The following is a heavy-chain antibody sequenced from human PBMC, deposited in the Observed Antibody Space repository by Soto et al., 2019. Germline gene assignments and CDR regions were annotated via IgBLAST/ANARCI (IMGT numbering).Heavy chain of an antibody. J-gene: IGHJ4*02. CDR2: ISYDGSNQ. Sequence: LSLSCAASGFTVSSYGMHWVLQAPGRGLEWVAVISYDGSNQYYADSVRGRFTISRDNSRNTLYLQMKSLRAEDTAVFYCARDHKPGRGYSYASDFWGLGALVTVSS. CDR3: ARDHKPGRGYSYASDF. D-gene: IGHD5-12*01. CDR1: GFTVSSYG. V-gene: IGHV3-30*03.